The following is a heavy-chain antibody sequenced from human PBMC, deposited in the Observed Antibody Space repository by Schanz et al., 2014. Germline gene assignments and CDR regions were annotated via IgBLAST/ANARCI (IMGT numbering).Heavy chain of an antibody. V-gene: IGHV3-23*01. CDR2: ISGTGGDDT. D-gene: IGHD3-10*01. CDR1: GFSFSDYY. J-gene: IGHJ3*02. CDR3: AKGRFGELSAFDI. Sequence: VHLLESGGGLVEPGGSLRLSCAASGFSFSDYYMSWVRQAPGKGLLWVSSISGTGGDDTYYADSVKGRFTISRDNSKNTLYLQMNSLRAEDTAVYYCAKGRFGELSAFDIWGQGTMVTVSS.